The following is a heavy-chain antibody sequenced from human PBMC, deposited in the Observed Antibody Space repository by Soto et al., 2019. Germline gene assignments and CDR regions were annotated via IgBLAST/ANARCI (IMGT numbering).Heavy chain of an antibody. CDR2: ISSSSSTI. D-gene: IGHD3-10*01. Sequence: PGGSLRLSCAASGFTFSSYSMNWVRQAPGKGLEWVSYISSSSSTIYYADSVKGRFTISRDNAKNSLYLQMNSLRAEDTAVYYCARASEIMVFDYWGQGTLVTVSS. J-gene: IGHJ4*02. CDR1: GFTFSSYS. CDR3: ARASEIMVFDY. V-gene: IGHV3-48*01.